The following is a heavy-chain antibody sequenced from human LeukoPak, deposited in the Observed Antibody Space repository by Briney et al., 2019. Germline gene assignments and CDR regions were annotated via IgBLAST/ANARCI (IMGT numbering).Heavy chain of an antibody. CDR2: VYYSGSA. V-gene: IGHV4-59*08. CDR1: SGSISRYY. Sequence: SETLSLTCTVTSGSISRYYLIWMRQPPGKELEWIGYVYYSGSANYNPSLKSRLTISVDTSKNQFSLKLSSVTAADTAVYYCARHEKLGQFDYWGQGTLVTVSS. CDR3: ARHEKLGQFDY. J-gene: IGHJ4*02. D-gene: IGHD3-10*01.